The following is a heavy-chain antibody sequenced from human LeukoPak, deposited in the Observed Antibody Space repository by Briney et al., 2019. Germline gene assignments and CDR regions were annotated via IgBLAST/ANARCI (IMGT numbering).Heavy chain of an antibody. D-gene: IGHD3-22*01. V-gene: IGHV1-3*01. CDR3: ARESGRRYYDSSGYYFPLDY. CDR1: GYTFTSYA. CDR2: INAGNGNT. J-gene: IGHJ4*02. Sequence: ASVKVSCTASGYTFTSYAMHWVRQAPGQRLEWMGWINAGNGNTKYSQKFQGRVTITTDTSTSTAYMELRSLRSDDTAVYYCARESGRRYYDSSGYYFPLDYWGQGTLVTVSS.